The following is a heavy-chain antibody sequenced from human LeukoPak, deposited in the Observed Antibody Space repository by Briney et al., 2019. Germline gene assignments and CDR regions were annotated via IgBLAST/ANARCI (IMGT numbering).Heavy chain of an antibody. V-gene: IGHV3-21*01. CDR1: GYTLCRYT. D-gene: IGHD2-15*01. CDR2: ISSSSYI. Sequence: GGSLRLSCAPSGYTLCRYTMNWVRQAPGKGREWVSYISSSSYIYYADSVKGRYSISRDNAENSLYLKMKSLRAEDTAVYYCARGSEGYCSGGGCYYGMDVWGQGTTVTVS. CDR3: ARGSEGYCSGGGCYYGMDV. J-gene: IGHJ6*01.